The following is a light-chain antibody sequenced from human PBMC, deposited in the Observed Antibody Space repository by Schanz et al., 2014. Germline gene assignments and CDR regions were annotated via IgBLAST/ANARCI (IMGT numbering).Light chain of an antibody. CDR3: ASYTSTSIVV. CDR2: DVN. V-gene: IGLV2-14*03. Sequence: QSALTQPASVSGSPGQSITISCTGTASDIGSYNYVSWYQHHPARAPKLMIYDVNNRPSGVSNRFSGSKSGNTASLTISGLQAEDEADFYCASYTSTSIVVFGGGTKLTVL. J-gene: IGLJ2*01. CDR1: ASDIGSYNY.